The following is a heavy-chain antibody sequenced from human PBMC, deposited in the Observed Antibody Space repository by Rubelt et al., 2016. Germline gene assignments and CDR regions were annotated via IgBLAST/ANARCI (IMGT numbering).Heavy chain of an antibody. Sequence: QVQLQESGPGLVKPSQTLSLTCTVSGGSISSGGYYWSWIRQYPGKGLEWIGYIYYSGSTYYNPSLKSRITISVDTSKNQFSLKLSSVTAADTAVYYCAVRYGDYEEGSDAFDIWGQGTMVTVSS. V-gene: IGHV4-31*03. CDR2: IYYSGST. J-gene: IGHJ3*02. CDR1: GGSISSGGYY. CDR3: AVRYGDYEEGSDAFDI. D-gene: IGHD4-17*01.